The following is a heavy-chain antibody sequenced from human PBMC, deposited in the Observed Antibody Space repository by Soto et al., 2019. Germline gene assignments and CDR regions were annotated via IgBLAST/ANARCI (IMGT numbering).Heavy chain of an antibody. Sequence: LRLSCVASGFNFKKFAMAWVRQAAGEGLEWVSGISCCGGSASYADSVKGRFSIARDDSKNTVSLQLNSLRAEDTAVYFCAKRIGYDWGLGHAFDMWGQGTMVTVSS. J-gene: IGHJ3*02. CDR1: GFNFKKFA. D-gene: IGHD5-12*01. CDR3: AKRIGYDWGLGHAFDM. V-gene: IGHV3-23*01. CDR2: ISCCGGSA.